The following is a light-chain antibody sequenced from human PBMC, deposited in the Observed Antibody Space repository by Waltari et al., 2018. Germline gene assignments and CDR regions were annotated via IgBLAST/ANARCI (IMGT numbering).Light chain of an antibody. V-gene: IGKV1-6*02. J-gene: IGKJ4*01. Sequence: AIQMTQSPPSLSASVGDTVTITCRASQDLDNHLAWYQQKPGKAPKLLVYGTSILQTMVPSRFSGSGSGTTFVLTISSLQPADSATYYCLQDRTGLTFGGGTKVEF. CDR3: LQDRTGLT. CDR2: GTS. CDR1: QDLDNH.